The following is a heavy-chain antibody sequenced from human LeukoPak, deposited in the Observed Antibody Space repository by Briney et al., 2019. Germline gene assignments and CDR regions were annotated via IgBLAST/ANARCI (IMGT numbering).Heavy chain of an antibody. CDR2: ISAYNGNT. J-gene: IGHJ6*02. D-gene: IGHD4-17*01. CDR3: ARAPTTVTTRRAYYYYGMDV. CDR1: GYTFTSYG. V-gene: IGHV1-18*01. Sequence: ASVKVSCKASGYTFTSYGISWVRQAPGQGREWMGWISAYNGNTNYAQKLQGRVTMTTDTSTSTAYMELRSLRSDDTAVYYCARAPTTVTTRRAYYYYGMDVWGQGTTVTVSS.